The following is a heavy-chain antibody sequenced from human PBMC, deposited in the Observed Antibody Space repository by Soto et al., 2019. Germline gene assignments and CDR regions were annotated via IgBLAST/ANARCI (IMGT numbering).Heavy chain of an antibody. V-gene: IGHV1-69*01. CDR2: IIPIFGTA. CDR3: ARGGAYCSPRGYGFDP. CDR1: GGTFSSYA. Sequence: QVQLVQSGAEVKKPGSSVKVSCKASGGTFSSYAISWVRQAPGQGLEWMGGIIPIFGTANYAQKFQGRVTSTAEESTSTAYSELGSLRSEDTAVYYCARGGAYCSPRGYGFDPWGQGTLVTDSS. D-gene: IGHD1-1*01. J-gene: IGHJ5*02.